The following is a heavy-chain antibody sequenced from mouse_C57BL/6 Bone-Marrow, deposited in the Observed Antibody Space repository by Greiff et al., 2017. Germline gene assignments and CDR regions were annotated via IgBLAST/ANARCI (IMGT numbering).Heavy chain of an antibody. CDR2: IFPGDGDT. J-gene: IGHJ3*01. CDR1: GYAFSSYR. Sequence: VQLQQSGAELVKPGASVKISCKASGYAFSSYRMNWVHQRPGKGLEWIGQIFPGDGDTNYNGKFKGKATLTPDKSTSTAYMQLSSLSSEDSAVYCGARGAYWGQGTLVTVSA. CDR3: ARGAY. V-gene: IGHV1-80*01.